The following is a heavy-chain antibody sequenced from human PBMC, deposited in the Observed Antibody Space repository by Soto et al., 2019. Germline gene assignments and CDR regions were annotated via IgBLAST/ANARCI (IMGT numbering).Heavy chain of an antibody. CDR1: GITFVNYA. D-gene: IGHD6-19*01. Sequence: EVQLLESGGGLVQPGGSLRLSCAASGITFVNYAMNWVRQAPGKGLEWVATLSGSGTSTYYADSVNGRFNISRDNSRNTLYLHINSLRAEDTAVYYCAKGTSNGGWFNPFDYWGQGTLVTVSS. CDR2: LSGSGTST. CDR3: AKGTSNGGWFNPFDY. V-gene: IGHV3-23*01. J-gene: IGHJ4*02.